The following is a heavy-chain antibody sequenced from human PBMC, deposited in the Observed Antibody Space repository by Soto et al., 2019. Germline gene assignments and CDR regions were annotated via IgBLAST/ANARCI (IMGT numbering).Heavy chain of an antibody. CDR2: IYWDDSK. CDR3: AHKGPEDWPLDY. V-gene: IGHV2-5*02. Sequence: QITLKESGPTLVRPTQTLTLTCAFSGFSLSTSGVGVGWILQPPGKALEWLAGIYWDDSKHYSPSLRSRLTITKDTSKTQVVLTMTNMDPMDTGTYYCAHKGPEDWPLDYWGQGTLVTVSS. CDR1: GFSLSTSGVG. J-gene: IGHJ4*02. D-gene: IGHD3-9*01.